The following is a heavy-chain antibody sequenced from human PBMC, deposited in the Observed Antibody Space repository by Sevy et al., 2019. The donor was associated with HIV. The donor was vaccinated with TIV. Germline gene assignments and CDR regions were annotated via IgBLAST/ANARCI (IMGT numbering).Heavy chain of an antibody. Sequence: SETLSLTCTVSGGSMTNYFWSWVRQAPGKKLEWIGYIYSSGNTNYNPSLKSRVAISKDMSNNQFSLKMNSVTAADTAVYYCVRARIGSIGDFDYWGEGTLVTVSS. D-gene: IGHD3-3*01. CDR3: VRARIGSIGDFDY. J-gene: IGHJ4*02. CDR1: GGSMTNYF. V-gene: IGHV4-4*08. CDR2: IYSSGNT.